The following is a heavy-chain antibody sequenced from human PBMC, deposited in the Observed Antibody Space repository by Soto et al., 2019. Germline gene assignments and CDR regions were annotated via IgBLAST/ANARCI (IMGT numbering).Heavy chain of an antibody. CDR3: ARVVVVVPAAIWRGWFDP. Sequence: QVQLVQSGAEVKKPGSSVKVSCKASGGTFSSYAISWVRQAPGQGLEGMGGIIPIFGTANYAQKFQGRVTITADESTSTAYMELSSLRSEDTAVYYCARVVVVVPAAIWRGWFDPWGQGTLVTVSS. CDR2: IIPIFGTA. D-gene: IGHD2-2*01. J-gene: IGHJ5*02. V-gene: IGHV1-69*01. CDR1: GGTFSSYA.